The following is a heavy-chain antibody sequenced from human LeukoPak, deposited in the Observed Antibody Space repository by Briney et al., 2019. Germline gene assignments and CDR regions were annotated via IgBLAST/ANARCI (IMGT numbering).Heavy chain of an antibody. Sequence: SETLSLTCAVHGGAFSGYYWGWVRQPPGKGLEWIGNIFYSGSTYYSPSLKSRVTISLDTSRNQFSLKLNSVTAADTAVYYCAKSNGYGLVDIWGQGTMVTVSS. CDR3: AKSNGYGLVDI. V-gene: IGHV4-34*12. CDR1: GGAFSGYY. J-gene: IGHJ3*02. D-gene: IGHD3-10*01. CDR2: IFYSGST.